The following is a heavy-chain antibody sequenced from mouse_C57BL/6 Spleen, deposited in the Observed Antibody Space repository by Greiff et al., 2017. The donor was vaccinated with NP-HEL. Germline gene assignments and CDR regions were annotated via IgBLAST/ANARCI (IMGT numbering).Heavy chain of an antibody. CDR1: GFTFSSYA. J-gene: IGHJ3*01. V-gene: IGHV5-4*01. CDR2: ISDGGSYT. Sequence: EVKLMESGGGLVKPGGSLKLSCAASGFTFSSYAMSWVRQTPEKRLEWVATISDGGSYTYYPDNVKGRFTISRDNAKNNLYLQMSHLKSEDTAMYYGAREDYDYAWFAYWGQGTLVTVSA. CDR3: AREDYDYAWFAY. D-gene: IGHD2-4*01.